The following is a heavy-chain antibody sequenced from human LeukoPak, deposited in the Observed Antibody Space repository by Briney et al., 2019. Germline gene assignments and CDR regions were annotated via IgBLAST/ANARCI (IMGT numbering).Heavy chain of an antibody. CDR2: MYYSGST. CDR1: GGSFSGYY. D-gene: IGHD4-17*01. J-gene: IGHJ4*02. V-gene: IGHV4-34*01. Sequence: SETLSLTCAVYGGSFSGYYWSWIRQPPGKGLEWIGNMYYSGSTYYNPSLKSRVTFSVDTSKNQFSLKLTSVTAADTAVYYCARVASISPLRPYFDYWGQGTLVTVSS. CDR3: ARVASISPLRPYFDY.